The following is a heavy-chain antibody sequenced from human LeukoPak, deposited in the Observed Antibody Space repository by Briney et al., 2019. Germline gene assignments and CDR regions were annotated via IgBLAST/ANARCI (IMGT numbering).Heavy chain of an antibody. J-gene: IGHJ4*02. CDR2: ITGSGGNT. Sequence: GGSLRLSCAASGFTFSSSGMSWVRQAPGRGLEWVSGITGSGGNTYYADSVKGRFTISRDNSKNSLYLQINSLRADDTAVYYCARPELPGWSVLFDFWGQGTLVTVSS. CDR1: GFTFSSSG. V-gene: IGHV3-23*01. D-gene: IGHD2-15*01. CDR3: ARPELPGWSVLFDF.